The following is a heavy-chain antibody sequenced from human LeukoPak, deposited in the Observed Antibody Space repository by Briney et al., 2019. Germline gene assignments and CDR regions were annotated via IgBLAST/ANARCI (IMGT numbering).Heavy chain of an antibody. J-gene: IGHJ6*02. D-gene: IGHD5-18*01. V-gene: IGHV3-33*01. CDR1: GFTFSSYG. CDR3: ARDRGLPGQLWLRVGPDAGYYYGMDV. CDR2: TWYDGSNK. Sequence: GGSLRLSCAASGFTFSSYGMHWVRQAPGKGLEWVAVTWYDGSNKYYADSVKGRFTISRDNSKNTLYLQMNSLRAEDTAVYYCARDRGLPGQLWLRVGPDAGYYYGMDVWGQGTTATVSS.